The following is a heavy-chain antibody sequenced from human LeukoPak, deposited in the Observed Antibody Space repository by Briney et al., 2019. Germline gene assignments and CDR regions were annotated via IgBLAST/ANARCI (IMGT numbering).Heavy chain of an antibody. V-gene: IGHV3-21*01. CDR3: ATDYYCSGGSCYPPD. Sequence: GGSLRLSCAASGFPFSIYTMNWVRQAPGKGLEWGSSISGSSNDTYYADSVKGRFTISRDNAKNSLYLQMNSLRAEDTAVYYCATDYYCSGGSCYPPDWGQGTLVTVSS. CDR2: ISGSSNDT. CDR1: GFPFSIYT. D-gene: IGHD2-15*01. J-gene: IGHJ4*02.